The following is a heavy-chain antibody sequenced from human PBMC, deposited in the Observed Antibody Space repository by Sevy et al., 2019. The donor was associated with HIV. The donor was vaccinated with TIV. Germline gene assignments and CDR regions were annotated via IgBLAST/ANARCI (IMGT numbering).Heavy chain of an antibody. CDR2: IYHGLSN. D-gene: IGHD2-21*01. CDR1: GGSISSGDYY. CDR3: ARESGRTYLVIDS. Sequence: SETLSLTCTVSGGSISSGDYYWNWLRQAPGKGPEWLGYIYHGLSNFYNPPLQSRATVSVDRSKNQFSLTLTSVTAADTAVYYCARESGRTYLVIDSWGPGTLVTVSS. J-gene: IGHJ4*02. V-gene: IGHV4-30-4*01.